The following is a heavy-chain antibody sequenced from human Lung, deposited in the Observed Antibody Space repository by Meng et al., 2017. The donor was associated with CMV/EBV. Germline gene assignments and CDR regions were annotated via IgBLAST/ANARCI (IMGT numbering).Heavy chain of an antibody. D-gene: IGHD3-22*01. CDR2: IYYSGST. V-gene: IGHV4-59*01. CDR1: GGPISSYY. J-gene: IGHJ4*02. CDR3: ARAWWHYYDGSGYYPTQTYYFDY. Sequence: SETLSLXXTVSGGPISSYYWSWIRQPPGKGREWIGYIYYSGSTNYNPSLKSRVTISVDTAKNQFSLKLSSVTDADTAVYYCARAWWHYYDGSGYYPTQTYYFDYWGQGTXVTVSS.